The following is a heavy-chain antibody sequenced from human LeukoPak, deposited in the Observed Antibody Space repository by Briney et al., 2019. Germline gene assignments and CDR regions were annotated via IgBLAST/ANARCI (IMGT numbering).Heavy chain of an antibody. Sequence: ASVKVSCKASGYTFTSYGISWVRQAPGQGLEWMGWINPNSGGTNYAQKFQGRVTMTRDTSISTAYMELSRLRSDDTAVYYCARADVITPLGDYWGQGTLVTVSS. CDR3: ARADVITPLGDY. J-gene: IGHJ4*02. V-gene: IGHV1-2*02. CDR2: INPNSGGT. CDR1: GYTFTSYG. D-gene: IGHD1-14*01.